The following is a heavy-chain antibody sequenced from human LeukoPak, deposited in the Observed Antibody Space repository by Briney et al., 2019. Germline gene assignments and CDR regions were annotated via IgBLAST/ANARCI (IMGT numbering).Heavy chain of an antibody. Sequence: GGSLRLSCAASGFSFSSYRMNWVRQAPGKGLEWVSSISSSSSYIYYADSVKGRFTISRDNAKNSLYLQMNSLRAEDTAVYYCARARASYNPFDYWGQGTLVTVSS. J-gene: IGHJ4*02. CDR1: GFSFSSYR. CDR3: ARARASYNPFDY. D-gene: IGHD5-24*01. V-gene: IGHV3-21*01. CDR2: ISSSSSYI.